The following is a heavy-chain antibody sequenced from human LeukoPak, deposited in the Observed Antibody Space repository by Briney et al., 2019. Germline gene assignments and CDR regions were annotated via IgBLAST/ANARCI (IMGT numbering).Heavy chain of an antibody. Sequence: GGSLRLSCAASGFNFGNYGMNWVRQAPGKGLEWVSGIRASGRTTDYADSVKGRFTISRDNSKNTLYLQMNSLRAEDTAVYYCAKDHYYDSSGANFDYWGQGTLVTVSS. V-gene: IGHV3-23*01. CDR1: GFNFGNYG. CDR2: IRASGRTT. J-gene: IGHJ4*02. CDR3: AKDHYYDSSGANFDY. D-gene: IGHD3-22*01.